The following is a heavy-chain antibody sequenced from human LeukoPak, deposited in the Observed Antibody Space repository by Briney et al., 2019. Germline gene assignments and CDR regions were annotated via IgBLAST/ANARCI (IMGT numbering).Heavy chain of an antibody. J-gene: IGHJ4*02. V-gene: IGHV3-74*01. CDR1: GFTFSSYE. CDR3: AREVYSSGWSSFDY. CDR2: INSDGSST. Sequence: QPGGSPRLSCAASGFTFSSYELNWVRQAPGKGLVWVSRINSDGSSTIHADSVKGRFTISRDNAKNTLYLQMNSLRAEDTAVYYCAREVYSSGWSSFDYWGQGTLVTVSS. D-gene: IGHD6-19*01.